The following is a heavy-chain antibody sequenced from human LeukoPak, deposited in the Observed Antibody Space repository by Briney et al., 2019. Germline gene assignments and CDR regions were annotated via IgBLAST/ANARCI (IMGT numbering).Heavy chain of an antibody. CDR2: LYPGDSDT. CDR1: GFIFTTYW. D-gene: IGHD3-10*01. Sequence: GESLKISCKGSGFIFTTYWIGWVRQMPGKGLEWMGILYPGDSDTRYSPSFQGQVTFSADKSISTAYLQWSSLKASDTAMYYCARATSGKYDYWGQGTQVTVSS. J-gene: IGHJ4*02. CDR3: ARATSGKYDY. V-gene: IGHV5-51*01.